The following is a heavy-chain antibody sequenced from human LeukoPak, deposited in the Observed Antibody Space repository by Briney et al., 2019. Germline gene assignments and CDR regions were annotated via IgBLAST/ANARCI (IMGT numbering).Heavy chain of an antibody. Sequence: SVKVSCKASGFTFTSSAVQWVRQAPGQGLEWMGGIIPIFGTANYAQKFQGRVTITADESTSTAYIKLSSLRSEDTAVYYCARVWTIFGVAPFDYWGQGTLVTVSS. CDR3: ARVWTIFGVAPFDY. D-gene: IGHD3-3*02. CDR2: IIPIFGTA. V-gene: IGHV1-69*13. CDR1: GFTFTSSA. J-gene: IGHJ4*02.